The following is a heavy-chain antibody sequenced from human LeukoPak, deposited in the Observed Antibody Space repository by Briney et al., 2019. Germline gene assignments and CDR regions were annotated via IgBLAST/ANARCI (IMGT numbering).Heavy chain of an antibody. J-gene: IGHJ6*03. Sequence: SETLSLTCTVSGGSISSGDYYWSWIRQPPGKGLEWIGYIYYSGSTYYNPSLKSRVTISVDTSKNQFSLKLSSVTAADTAVYYCARGIVVVPAAIGGGYYYYYMDVWGKGNPGHRLL. V-gene: IGHV4-30-4*01. D-gene: IGHD2-2*02. CDR2: IYYSGST. CDR3: ARGIVVVPAAIGGGYYYYYMDV. CDR1: GGSISSGDYY.